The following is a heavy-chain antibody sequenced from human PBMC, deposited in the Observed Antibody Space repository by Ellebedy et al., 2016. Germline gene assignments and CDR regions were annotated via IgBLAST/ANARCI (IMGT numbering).Heavy chain of an antibody. Sequence: SETLSLTCAVYGGSFSGYYWSWIRQPPGKGLEWIGEINHSGSTNYNPSLKSRVTISVDTSKNQFSLKLSSVTAADTAVYYCARVGVVGWWGFVGYWGQGTLVTVSS. CDR3: ARVGVVGWWGFVGY. J-gene: IGHJ4*02. CDR2: INHSGST. CDR1: GGSFSGYY. V-gene: IGHV4-34*01. D-gene: IGHD2-21*01.